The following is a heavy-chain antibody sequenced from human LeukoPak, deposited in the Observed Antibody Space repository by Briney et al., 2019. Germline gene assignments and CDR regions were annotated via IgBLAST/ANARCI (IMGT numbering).Heavy chain of an antibody. CDR1: GFTLSNYW. D-gene: IGHD1-26*01. CDR2: INGDSSTT. V-gene: IGHV3-74*01. Sequence: PGGSLRLSCAASGFTLSNYWMHWVRQAPGKGLVWVSRINGDSSTTAYADSVKGRFTISRDNAKNTAYLQINSLRAEDTAVYYCVRLKGGYWGQGTLVTVSS. CDR3: VRLKGGY. J-gene: IGHJ4*02.